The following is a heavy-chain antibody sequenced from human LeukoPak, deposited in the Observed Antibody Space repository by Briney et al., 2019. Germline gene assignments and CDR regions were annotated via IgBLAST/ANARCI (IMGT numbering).Heavy chain of an antibody. CDR3: ARDGEGGITIFGVAGGAFDI. V-gene: IGHV3-48*04. D-gene: IGHD3-3*01. CDR2: ISSSSSTI. J-gene: IGHJ3*02. Sequence: PGGSLRLSCAASGFTFSTYWMSWVRQAPGKGLEWVSYISSSSSTIYYADSVKGRFTISRDDAKNSLYLQMNSLRAEDTAVYYCARDGEGGITIFGVAGGAFDIWGQGTMVTVSS. CDR1: GFTFSTYW.